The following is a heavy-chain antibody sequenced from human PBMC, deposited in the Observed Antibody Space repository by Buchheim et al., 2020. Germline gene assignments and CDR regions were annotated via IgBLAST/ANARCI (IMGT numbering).Heavy chain of an antibody. CDR1: GFTFSSYA. D-gene: IGHD1-14*01. J-gene: IGHJ4*02. CDR3: AKDLRDRGDY. Sequence: EVQLLESGGGLVQPGGSLRLSCAAPGFTFSSYAMSWVRQAPGKGLEWVSSMTTSGSNTYYADAVKGRFIISRDNSKNTLYLQMNSLRAEDTAIYYCAKDLRDRGDYWGQGTL. V-gene: IGHV3-23*01. CDR2: MTTSGSNT.